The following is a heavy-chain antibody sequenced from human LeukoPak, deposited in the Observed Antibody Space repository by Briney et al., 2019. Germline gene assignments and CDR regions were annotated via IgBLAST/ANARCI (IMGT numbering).Heavy chain of an antibody. Sequence: GGSVRLSCGASGFTFSSYGMHWVRQAPGKGLEWVAVIWYDGSNKYYADSVKGRFTISRDNSKNTLYLQMNSLRAEDTAVYYCARDPQAYYFDYWGQGTLVTVSS. J-gene: IGHJ4*02. CDR1: GFTFSSYG. CDR3: ARDPQAYYFDY. V-gene: IGHV3-33*08. CDR2: IWYDGSNK.